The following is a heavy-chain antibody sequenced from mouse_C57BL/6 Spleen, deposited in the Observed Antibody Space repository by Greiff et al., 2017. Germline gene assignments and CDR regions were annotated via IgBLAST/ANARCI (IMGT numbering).Heavy chain of an antibody. V-gene: IGHV1-80*01. CDR2: IYPGDGDT. D-gene: IGHD2-1*01. Sequence: QVQLQQSGAELVKPGASVKISCKASGYAFSSYWMNWVKQRPGKGLEWIGQIYPGDGDTNYNGKFKGKATLTADKSSSTAYMQLSSLTSDDSAVYFCARRVYGNYYFDYWGQGTTLTVSS. CDR1: GYAFSSYW. CDR3: ARRVYGNYYFDY. J-gene: IGHJ2*01.